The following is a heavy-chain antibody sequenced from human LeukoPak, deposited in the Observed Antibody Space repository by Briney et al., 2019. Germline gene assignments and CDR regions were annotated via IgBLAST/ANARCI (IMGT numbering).Heavy chain of an antibody. Sequence: GESLKISCKGSGYSFTSYWIGWVCQMPVKGLEWMGIIYPGDSDTRHSPSFQGQVTISADKSISTAYLQCSSLKASDTAMYYCARLGSTVTQCEAFDIWGRGTMVTVPS. CDR3: ARLGSTVTQCEAFDI. CDR1: GYSFTSYW. V-gene: IGHV5-51*01. CDR2: IYPGDSDT. J-gene: IGHJ3*02. D-gene: IGHD4-17*01.